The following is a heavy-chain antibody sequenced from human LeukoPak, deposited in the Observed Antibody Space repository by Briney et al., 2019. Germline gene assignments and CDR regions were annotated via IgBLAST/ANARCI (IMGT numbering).Heavy chain of an antibody. D-gene: IGHD6-19*01. CDR3: GGADLRWLVLYFDY. CDR1: GGSISSSSYY. V-gene: IGHV4-39*01. Sequence: PSETLSLTCTVSGGSISSSSYYWGWIRQPPGKGLEWIGSIYYSGSTYYNPSLKSRVTISVDTSKNQFSLKLSSVTAADTAVYYCGGADLRWLVLYFDYGAQGPRVTVPS. CDR2: IYYSGST. J-gene: IGHJ4*02.